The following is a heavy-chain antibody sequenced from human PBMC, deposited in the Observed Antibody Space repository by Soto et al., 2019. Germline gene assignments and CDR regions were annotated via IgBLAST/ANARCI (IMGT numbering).Heavy chain of an antibody. CDR1: GGSMSSYY. V-gene: IGHV4-59*08. CDR2: IYYSGST. D-gene: IGHD6-13*01. CDR3: ARHRTHSSSWVDY. Sequence: PSXTLSLTCTVSGGSMSSYYCSWIVQPPGKGLEWIGYIYYSGSTNYNPSLKSRVTISVDTSKNQFSLKLSSVTAADTAVYYCARHRTHSSSWVDYWGQGTLVTVSS. J-gene: IGHJ4*02.